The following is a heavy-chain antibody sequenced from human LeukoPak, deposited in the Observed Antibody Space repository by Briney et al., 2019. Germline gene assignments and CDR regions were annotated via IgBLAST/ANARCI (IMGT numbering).Heavy chain of an antibody. Sequence: GGSLRLSCAASGFTFSSYAMHWVRQAPGKGLEWVAVISYDGSNKYYADSVKGRFTISRDNSKNTLYLQMNSLRAEDTAVYYCASTQWLAAFDYWGQGTLVTVSS. V-gene: IGHV3-30*14. CDR2: ISYDGSNK. CDR3: ASTQWLAAFDY. J-gene: IGHJ4*02. CDR1: GFTFSSYA. D-gene: IGHD6-19*01.